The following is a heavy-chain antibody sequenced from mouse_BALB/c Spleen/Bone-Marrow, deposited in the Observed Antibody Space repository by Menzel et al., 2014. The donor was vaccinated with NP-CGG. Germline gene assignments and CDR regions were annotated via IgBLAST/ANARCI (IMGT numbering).Heavy chain of an antibody. CDR2: IDPANGNT. Sequence: EVQLQQSGAELVKPGASVKLSCTATGFNIKDTYMHWVKQRPEQGLEWIGRIDPANGNTKYGPKFQGKATITADTSSNTAYLQLSSLTSEDTAVYYCARWEYYAMDYWGQGTSVTVSS. CDR3: ARWEYYAMDY. V-gene: IGHV14-3*02. CDR1: GFNIKDTY. D-gene: IGHD4-1*01. J-gene: IGHJ4*01.